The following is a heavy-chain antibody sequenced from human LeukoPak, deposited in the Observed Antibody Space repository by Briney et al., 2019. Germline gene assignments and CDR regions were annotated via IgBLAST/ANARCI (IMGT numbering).Heavy chain of an antibody. Sequence: GGSLRLSCAASGFTVSSNYMSWVRQAPGKGLERVSVIWFDGSTQYYTDSVKGRFTISRDNSKNTLFLQMHSLRDEDTAVYYCVRDPQIDWNRPSPLSWGQGTLVTVSS. J-gene: IGHJ5*02. V-gene: IGHV3-33*08. CDR3: VRDPQIDWNRPSPLS. CDR1: GFTVSSNY. D-gene: IGHD1-1*01. CDR2: IWFDGSTQ.